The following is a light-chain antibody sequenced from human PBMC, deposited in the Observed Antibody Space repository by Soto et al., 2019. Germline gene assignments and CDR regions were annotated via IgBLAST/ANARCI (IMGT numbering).Light chain of an antibody. CDR1: QSISSW. J-gene: IGKJ1*01. V-gene: IGKV1-5*01. CDR3: QQYKSYSWT. CDR2: DAS. Sequence: DVQMTQSPSTLSASVGDRVTITCRASQSISSWLAWYQQKPGKAPKLLIYDASSLESGVPSRFSGSGSGTEFTLTNSSLQPDDFATYYCQQYKSYSWTFGQGTKVEIK.